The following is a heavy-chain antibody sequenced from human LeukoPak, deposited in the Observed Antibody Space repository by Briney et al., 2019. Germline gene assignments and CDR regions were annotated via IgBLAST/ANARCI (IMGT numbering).Heavy chain of an antibody. CDR3: AREIAAYDSSGYYNLGY. V-gene: IGHV3-53*01. Sequence: GGSLRLSCAASGFTFSTYGMHWVRQAPGKGLEWVSVIYSGGSTYYADSVKGRFTISRDNSKNTLYLQMNSLRAEDTALYYCAREIAAYDSSGYYNLGYWGQGTLVTVSS. CDR2: IYSGGST. CDR1: GFTFSTYG. J-gene: IGHJ4*02. D-gene: IGHD3-22*01.